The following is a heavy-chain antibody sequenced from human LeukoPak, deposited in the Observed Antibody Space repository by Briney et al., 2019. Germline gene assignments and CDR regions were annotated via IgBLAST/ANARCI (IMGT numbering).Heavy chain of an antibody. CDR1: GFTASSNY. Sequence: GGSLRLFCAASGFTASSNYMSWVRQAPGKGLEWVSVIYSDDRTYYADSVKGRFTISRHTSKKTLYLQMNSLRAEDTAVYYCAREVMAKRRAFDIWGQGTVVTVSS. V-gene: IGHV3-53*04. J-gene: IGHJ3*02. D-gene: IGHD2-8*01. CDR2: IYSDDRT. CDR3: AREVMAKRRAFDI.